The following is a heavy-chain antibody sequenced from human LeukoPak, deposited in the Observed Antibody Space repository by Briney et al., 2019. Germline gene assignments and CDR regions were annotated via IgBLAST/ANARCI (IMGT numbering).Heavy chain of an antibody. CDR2: ISAYNGNT. Sequence: GTSVKVSCKASGYTFTSYGISWVRQAPGQGLEWMGWISAYNGNTNYAQKLQGRVTMTTDTSTSTAYMELRSLRSDDTAVYYCASGIGSGWYSDRYFDYWGQGTLVTVSS. CDR3: ASGIGSGWYSDRYFDY. CDR1: GYTFTSYG. J-gene: IGHJ4*02. V-gene: IGHV1-18*01. D-gene: IGHD6-19*01.